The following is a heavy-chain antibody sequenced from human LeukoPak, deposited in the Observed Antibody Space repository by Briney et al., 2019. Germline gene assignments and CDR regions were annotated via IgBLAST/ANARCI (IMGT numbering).Heavy chain of an antibody. Sequence: GGSLRLSCAASGFTFSSYSMNWVRQAPGKGLEWVSSISSSSSYIYYADSVKGRFTISRDNSKNTLYLQMNSLRAEDTAVYYCAKCPQRVGADYFDYWGQGTLVTVSS. CDR3: AKCPQRVGADYFDY. CDR1: GFTFSSYS. J-gene: IGHJ4*02. D-gene: IGHD1-26*01. CDR2: ISSSSSYI. V-gene: IGHV3-21*04.